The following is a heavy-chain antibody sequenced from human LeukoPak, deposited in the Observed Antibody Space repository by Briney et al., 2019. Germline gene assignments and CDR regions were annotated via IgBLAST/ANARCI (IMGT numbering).Heavy chain of an antibody. D-gene: IGHD3-10*01. J-gene: IGHJ6*02. CDR3: VKATYYYGSGSYEIYYYGMDV. V-gene: IGHV3-64D*06. CDR1: GFTFSSYA. Sequence: GGSLRLSCSASGFTFSSYAMHWVRQAPGKGLECVTAISSNGGSTYYADSVKGRFTISRDNSKNTLYLQMSSLRAEDTAVYYCVKATYYYGSGSYEIYYYGMDVWGQGTTVTVSS. CDR2: ISSNGGST.